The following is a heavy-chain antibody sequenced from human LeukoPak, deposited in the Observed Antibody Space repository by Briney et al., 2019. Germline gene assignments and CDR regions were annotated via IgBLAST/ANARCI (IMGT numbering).Heavy chain of an antibody. J-gene: IGHJ3*01. V-gene: IGHV3-74*01. Sequence: QPGGSLRLSCAASGFTFSTYWMHWVRQVPGKGLVWVPRINSDGSITTYADSVKGRFTISGDNAKNTLYLQMNSLRVEDTAVYYCAGGISATGGGWGQGTMVTVSS. CDR2: INSDGSIT. CDR1: GFTFSTYW. D-gene: IGHD6-13*01. CDR3: AGGISATGGG.